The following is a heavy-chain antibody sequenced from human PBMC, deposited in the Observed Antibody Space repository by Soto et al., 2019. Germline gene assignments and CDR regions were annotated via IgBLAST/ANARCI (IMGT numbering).Heavy chain of an antibody. Sequence: RASVKVSCKASGGTFSSYTISWVRQAPGQGLEWMGRIIPILGIANYAQKFQGRVTITADKSTSTAYMELSSLRSEDTAVYYCAIEVATISFEYYSYGMDVWGQGTTVTVSS. V-gene: IGHV1-69*02. J-gene: IGHJ6*02. CDR2: IIPILGIA. D-gene: IGHD5-12*01. CDR1: GGTFSSYT. CDR3: AIEVATISFEYYSYGMDV.